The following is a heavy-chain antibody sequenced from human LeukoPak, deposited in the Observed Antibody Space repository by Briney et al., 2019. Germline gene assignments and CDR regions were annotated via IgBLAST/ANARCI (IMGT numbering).Heavy chain of an antibody. D-gene: IGHD1-14*01. Sequence: GGSLRLSCAASGFTFSSYGMSWVRQAPGKGLEWVSAISGSGGSTYYADSVKGRFTISRDNAKNTLYLQMNSLRAEDTAVYYCARGATNIRSSPNDYWGQGTLVTVSS. V-gene: IGHV3-23*01. J-gene: IGHJ4*02. CDR2: ISGSGGST. CDR1: GFTFSSYG. CDR3: ARGATNIRSSPNDY.